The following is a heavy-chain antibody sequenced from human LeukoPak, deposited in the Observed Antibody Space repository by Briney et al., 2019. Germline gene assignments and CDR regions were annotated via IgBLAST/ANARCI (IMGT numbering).Heavy chain of an antibody. D-gene: IGHD1-26*01. CDR3: AKGLRGWWELRDSDGY. CDR2: ISGDGCST. CDR1: GFTFDDYA. J-gene: IGHJ4*02. Sequence: QPGGSLRLSCAASGFTFDDYAMHWVRQAPGKGLEWVSLISGDGCSTYYADSVKGRFTISRDNSKNSLYLQMNSLRTEDTALYYCAKGLRGWWELRDSDGYWGQGTLVTVSS. V-gene: IGHV3-43*02.